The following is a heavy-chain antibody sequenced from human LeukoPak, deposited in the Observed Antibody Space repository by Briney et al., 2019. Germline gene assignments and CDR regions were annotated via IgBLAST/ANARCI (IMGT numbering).Heavy chain of an antibody. V-gene: IGHV3-30*02. CDR2: IRYDENTK. D-gene: IGHD5-24*01. J-gene: IGHJ4*02. CDR3: AKENTRDGYRHFHK. CDR1: GFRFSDYG. Sequence: GGSLRISCAASGFRFSDYGMQWVRQVPGKGLEWVACIRYDENTKYYVDSVKGRFTVSRDNSKNTLYLQMDRLRADDTAVYYCAKENTRDGYRHFHKWGQGTLVTVSS.